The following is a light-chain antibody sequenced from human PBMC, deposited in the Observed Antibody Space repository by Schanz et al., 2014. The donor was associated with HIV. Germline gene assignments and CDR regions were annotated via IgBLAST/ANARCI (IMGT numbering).Light chain of an antibody. CDR3: SSYTSSSTPYV. CDR2: EVT. J-gene: IGLJ1*01. Sequence: QSALTQPASVSGSPGQSITISCTGTSSDVGSYNLVSWYQQHPGKAPKLMIYEVTNRPSGVSNRFSGSKSGNTASLTISGLQAEDEAVYYCSSYTSSSTPYVFGSGTKLTVL. V-gene: IGLV2-14*02. CDR1: SSDVGSYNL.